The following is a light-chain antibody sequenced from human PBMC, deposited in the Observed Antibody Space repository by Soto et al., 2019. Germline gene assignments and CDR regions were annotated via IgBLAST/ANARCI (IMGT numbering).Light chain of an antibody. CDR1: SSDVGGYDY. J-gene: IGLJ1*01. Sequence: QSVLTQPPSASGTPGQRVTISCSGSSSDVGGYDYVSWYQQHPGKAPKLMIYDVTKRPSGVPDRFSGSKSANTASLTVSGLQAEDEADYYCSSYAGTHIVFGTGTKVTVL. V-gene: IGLV2-8*01. CDR2: DVT. CDR3: SSYAGTHIV.